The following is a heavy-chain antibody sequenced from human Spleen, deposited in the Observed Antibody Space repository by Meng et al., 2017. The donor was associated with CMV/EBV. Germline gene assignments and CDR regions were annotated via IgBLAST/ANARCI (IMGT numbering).Heavy chain of an antibody. V-gene: IGHV1-2*06. D-gene: IGHD6-13*01. CDR1: GFTFSGQC. Sequence: KASGFTFSGQCLHWVRQAPGQGLESMGPIFRNSAGTKYAQTFQGRVTMTRDTSIGTAYMELRNLRSDDTAVYYCARTYSSSWYEFDSWGQGTLVTVSS. J-gene: IGHJ5*01. CDR2: IFRNSAGT. CDR3: ARTYSSSWYEFDS.